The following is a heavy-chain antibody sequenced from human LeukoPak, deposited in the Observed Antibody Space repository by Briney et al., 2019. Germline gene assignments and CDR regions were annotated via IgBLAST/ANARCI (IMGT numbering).Heavy chain of an antibody. J-gene: IGHJ4*02. CDR2: IKQDGSEK. Sequence: GGSLRLSCAASGFTFSSYWMSWVRQATGKGLEWVANIKQDGSEKYYVDSVKGRFTISRDNAKNSLYLQMNSLRAEDTAVYYCARDPVYSSGWDYFDYWGQGTLVTVSS. V-gene: IGHV3-7*01. CDR1: GFTFSSYW. CDR3: ARDPVYSSGWDYFDY. D-gene: IGHD6-19*01.